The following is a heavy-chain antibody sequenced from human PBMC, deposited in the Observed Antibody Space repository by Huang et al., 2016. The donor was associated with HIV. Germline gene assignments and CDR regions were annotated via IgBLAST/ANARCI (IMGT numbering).Heavy chain of an antibody. CDR2: INGGNGDT. CDR3: ARDPLDIRRHFDF. CDR1: GYTFSSHA. V-gene: IGHV1-3*01. D-gene: IGHD3-3*01. Sequence: QVQLVQSGAEVKKPGTSVKVYCKTSGYTFSSHALHWLRQAPGQRPEWMGEINGGNGDTKYSQKFQGRVTITSDRSANIGYMELNSLLSEDTAVYYCARDPLDIRRHFDFWGQGSLVTVSS. J-gene: IGHJ4*02.